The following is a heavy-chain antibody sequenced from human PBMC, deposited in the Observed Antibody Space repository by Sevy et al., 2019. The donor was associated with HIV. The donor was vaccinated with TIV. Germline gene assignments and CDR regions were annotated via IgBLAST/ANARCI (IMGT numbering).Heavy chain of an antibody. V-gene: IGHV3-23*01. CDR3: AREGCTRPHDF. J-gene: IGHJ4*02. Sequence: GGSLRLSCVASGFTFNKYSMSWVRQAPGKGLERVSTLSFGCGQINYADSAKGRFTISRDDSKNTLYPQMNSLRAEDTAVYYCAREGCTRPHDFWGQGTLVTVSS. D-gene: IGHD2-8*01. CDR1: GFTFNKYS. CDR2: LSFGCGQI.